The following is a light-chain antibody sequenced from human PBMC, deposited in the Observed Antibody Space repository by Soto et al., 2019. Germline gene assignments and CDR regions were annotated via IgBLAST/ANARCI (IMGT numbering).Light chain of an antibody. Sequence: AIRMTQSPSSFSASTGDRVTITCRASQGISSYLAWYQQKPGKAPKLLIYAASTLQSGVPSRFRGSGSGTDFTLTISCLQSEDFATYYCQQYYSYPPAFGHGTKV. J-gene: IGKJ1*01. CDR2: AAS. CDR1: QGISSY. CDR3: QQYYSYPPA. V-gene: IGKV1-8*01.